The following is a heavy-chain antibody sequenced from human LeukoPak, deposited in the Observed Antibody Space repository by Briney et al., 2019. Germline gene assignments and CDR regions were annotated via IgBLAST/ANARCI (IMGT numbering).Heavy chain of an antibody. J-gene: IGHJ4*02. D-gene: IGHD6-19*01. V-gene: IGHV3-30*18. CDR1: GFTFSSYG. CDR3: AKGISGWYGWSFDY. CDR2: ISYDGSDK. Sequence: PGGSLRLSCAASGFTFSSYGMHWVRQAPGKGLEWVAVISYDGSDKYYADSVKGRFTVSRDNSKNTLYLQMNSLRAEDTAVFYCAKGISGWYGWSFDYWGQGTLVTVSS.